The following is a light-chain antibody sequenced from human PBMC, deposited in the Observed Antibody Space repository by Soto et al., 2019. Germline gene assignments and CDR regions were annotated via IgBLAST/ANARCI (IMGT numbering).Light chain of an antibody. J-gene: IGLJ2*01. CDR3: SSYTSSRTLV. Sequence: QSALTQPVSVSGSPGQSITISCSGTSSDVGGYNFVSWYQHHPGKPPKLMLYHVSNRPSGVSSRFSGSKSGNTASLTISGLQAEDEGHYYCSSYTSSRTLVFGGGTKLTVL. CDR1: SSDVGGYNF. V-gene: IGLV2-14*03. CDR2: HVS.